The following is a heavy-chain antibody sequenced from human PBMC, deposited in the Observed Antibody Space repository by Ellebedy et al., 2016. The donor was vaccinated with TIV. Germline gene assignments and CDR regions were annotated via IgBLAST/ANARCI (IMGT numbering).Heavy chain of an antibody. V-gene: IGHV3-9*01. CDR2: INWNSDTK. CDR3: VKDGAATGTTGDDFFDA. Sequence: SLKISCAASGFTFTYVAMHWVRQAPGKGLEWVSGINWNSDTKNYADFVKGRFTISRDNAENSLYLQMNSLRPEDTAFYYCVKDGAATGTTGDDFFDAWGQGTLVAVSS. J-gene: IGHJ4*02. CDR1: GFTFTYVA. D-gene: IGHD1-7*01.